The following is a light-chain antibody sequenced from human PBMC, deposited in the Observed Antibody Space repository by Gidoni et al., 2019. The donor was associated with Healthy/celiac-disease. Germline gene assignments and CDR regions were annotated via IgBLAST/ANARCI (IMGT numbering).Light chain of an antibody. J-gene: IGLJ2*01. CDR3: AAWYDSLNGRL. CDR1: SSNIGSNT. V-gene: IGLV1-44*01. Sequence: QSVLTQPPSASGTPGQRVTISCSGSSSNIGSNTVNWYHQLPGTAPKLLIYSNNQRPSGVPDRFSGSKSGTSASLAISGLQSEDEADYYCAAWYDSLNGRLFGGGTKLTVL. CDR2: SNN.